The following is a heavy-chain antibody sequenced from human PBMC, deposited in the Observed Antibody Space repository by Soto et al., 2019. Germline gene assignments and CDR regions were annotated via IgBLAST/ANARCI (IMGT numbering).Heavy chain of an antibody. V-gene: IGHV3-9*01. CDR3: AKGDGGSGWYYYFDY. Sequence: EVQLVESGGGLVQPGRSLRLSCAASGFTFDDYAMHWVRQAPGKGLEWVSGISWNSGSIGYADSVKGRFTISRDNAKNSLYLQMNSLRAEYTALYYCAKGDGGSGWYYYFDYWGQGTLVTVSS. D-gene: IGHD6-19*01. CDR2: ISWNSGSI. J-gene: IGHJ4*02. CDR1: GFTFDDYA.